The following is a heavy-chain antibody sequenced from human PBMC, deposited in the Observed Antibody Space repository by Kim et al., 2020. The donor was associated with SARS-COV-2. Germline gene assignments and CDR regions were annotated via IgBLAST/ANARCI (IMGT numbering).Heavy chain of an antibody. V-gene: IGHV3-23*01. CDR2: FTGSGGRP. D-gene: IGHD6-6*01. CDR1: GFSFGSYA. J-gene: IGHJ6*02. CDR3: TKEFGQLAPYAFYGMDV. Sequence: GGSLRLSCVGSGFSFGSYAMSWVRQAPGKGLEWVSTFTGSGGRPYSADSVKGRFTVSRDSSQNTLYLQMNSLRAEDTAIYFCTKEFGQLAPYAFYGMDVWGQGTTVTVSS.